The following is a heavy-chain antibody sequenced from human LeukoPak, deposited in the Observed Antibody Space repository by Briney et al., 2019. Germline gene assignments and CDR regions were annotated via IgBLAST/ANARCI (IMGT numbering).Heavy chain of an antibody. CDR2: ISHSGST. J-gene: IGHJ4*02. D-gene: IGHD6-13*01. CDR3: ARGRGSSWSPFDY. Sequence: SETLSLTCAVYGGSFSGYYWRWIRQPPGKGLEWIGEISHSGSTNYNPSLKSRVTISVDTSKNQFSLKLSSVTAADTAVYYCARGRGSSWSPFDYWGQGTLVTVSS. CDR1: GGSFSGYY. V-gene: IGHV4-34*01.